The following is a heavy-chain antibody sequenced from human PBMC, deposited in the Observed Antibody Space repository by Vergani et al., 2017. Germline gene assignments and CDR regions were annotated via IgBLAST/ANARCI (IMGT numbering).Heavy chain of an antibody. Sequence: QVQLQQWGGGLLKPSETLSLTCVVNGGSFTSYHWTWIRQSPGEGLEWVGDIDHTGRPDYNPSLKSRLTMSVDKSRNQFSLTRNSVTATDTAIYFCARVNTETNGHLYYYYYMDVWGQGNAVTVS. D-gene: IGHD4-11*01. CDR1: GGSFTSYH. J-gene: IGHJ6*03. CDR3: ARVNTETNGHLYYYYYMDV. V-gene: IGHV4-34*01. CDR2: IDHTGRP.